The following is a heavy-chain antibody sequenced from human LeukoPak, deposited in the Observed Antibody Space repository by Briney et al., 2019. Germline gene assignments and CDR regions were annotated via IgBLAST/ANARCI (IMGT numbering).Heavy chain of an antibody. J-gene: IGHJ4*02. V-gene: IGHV1-2*02. CDR1: GGTFSSYA. CDR2: INPNSGGT. Sequence: ASVKVSCKASGGTFSSYAISWVRQAPGQGLEWMGWINPNSGGTNYAQKYQGRVTMTRDTSISTAYMELSKLRSDDTAVYYCARALGRYSYTGGYWGQGTLVTVSS. CDR3: ARALGRYSYTGGY. D-gene: IGHD5-18*01.